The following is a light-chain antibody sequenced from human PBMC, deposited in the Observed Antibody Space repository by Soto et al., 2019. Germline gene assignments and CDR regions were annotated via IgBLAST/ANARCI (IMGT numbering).Light chain of an antibody. CDR1: SSDVGGYNY. V-gene: IGLV2-11*01. CDR3: CSYAGGPYV. J-gene: IGLJ1*01. CDR2: DVS. Sequence: QSVLTQPRSVSGSPGQSVTISCTGTSSDVGGYNYVSWYQQHPGKAPKLMICDVSKRPSGVPDRFPGSKSGNTASLTISGLQAEDEADYYCCSYAGGPYVFGTGTKVTVL.